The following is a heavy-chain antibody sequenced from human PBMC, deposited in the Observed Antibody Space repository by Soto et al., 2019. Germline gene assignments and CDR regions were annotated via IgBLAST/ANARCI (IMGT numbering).Heavy chain of an antibody. CDR3: AREGTIFGVVTPDGMDV. CDR2: IIPIFGTA. V-gene: IGHV1-69*13. CDR1: GGTFSSYA. Sequence: SVKVSCKASGGTFSSYAISWVRQAPGQGLEWMGGIIPIFGTANYAQKFQGRVTITADESTSTAYMELSSLRSEDTAVYYCAREGTIFGVVTPDGMDVWGQGTTVTVSS. J-gene: IGHJ6*02. D-gene: IGHD3-3*01.